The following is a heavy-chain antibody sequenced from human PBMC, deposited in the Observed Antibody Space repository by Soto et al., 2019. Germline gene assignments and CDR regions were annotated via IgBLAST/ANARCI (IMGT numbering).Heavy chain of an antibody. CDR1: GYTFTTFY. J-gene: IGHJ4*02. D-gene: IGHD3-22*01. Sequence: ASVNVSCKASGYTFTTFYMHWVRQAPGQGLEWMGIINPSGGSTSYAQKFQGRVTMTRDTSTSTVYMELSSLRSEDTAVYYCASTGSVVVATFDYWGQGTLVTVSS. V-gene: IGHV1-46*01. CDR2: INPSGGST. CDR3: ASTGSVVVATFDY.